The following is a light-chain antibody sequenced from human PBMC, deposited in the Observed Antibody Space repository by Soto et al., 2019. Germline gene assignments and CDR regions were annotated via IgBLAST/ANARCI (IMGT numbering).Light chain of an antibody. J-gene: IGKJ1*01. Sequence: QMTQSPSSLSASIGDRVTITCRASQGISTYLNWYQQKPGKAPKLLIYAASSLQSGVPSRFSGSGSETDFTLTISSLQPEDFATYSCQHSTTWTFGQGTKVDIK. V-gene: IGKV1-39*01. CDR1: QGISTY. CDR2: AAS. CDR3: QHSTTWT.